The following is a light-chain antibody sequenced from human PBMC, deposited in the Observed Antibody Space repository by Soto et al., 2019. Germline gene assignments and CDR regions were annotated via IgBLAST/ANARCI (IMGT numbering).Light chain of an antibody. CDR2: RND. Sequence: QAVVTQPPSASGTPGQRVTISCSGSSSNIGSNTVNWYQHLPGTAPKVLIYRNDQRPSGVPDRFSGSKSGTSASLAISGLQSEDEAEYSCAAWDGSLNGWLFGGGTKLTVL. V-gene: IGLV1-44*01. CDR1: SSNIGSNT. J-gene: IGLJ3*02. CDR3: AAWDGSLNGWL.